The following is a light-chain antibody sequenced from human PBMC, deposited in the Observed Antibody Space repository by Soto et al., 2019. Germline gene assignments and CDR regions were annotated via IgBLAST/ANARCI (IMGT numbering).Light chain of an antibody. Sequence: QSALTQPASVSGSPGQSITISCTGTSSDVGGYNYVSWYQQHPGKAPKLMIYEVSNRPSGVSNRFSGSKSGNTASLTISGLQAEDEADYYCSSYTSSSIRGVFGTGTQLTVL. CDR2: EVS. CDR1: SSDVGGYNY. J-gene: IGLJ1*01. CDR3: SSYTSSSIRGV. V-gene: IGLV2-14*01.